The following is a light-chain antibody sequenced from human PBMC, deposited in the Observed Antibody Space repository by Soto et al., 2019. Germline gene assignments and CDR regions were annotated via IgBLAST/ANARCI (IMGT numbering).Light chain of an antibody. CDR3: QQAKSFPWT. CDR2: AAS. Sequence: DIQMAQSPSSLSASVGDRVTITCRASQGIDNWLAWYQQKPGKAPTLLIYAASSLQRGVPSRFSGSGSGTEFTITINSLQPEDFASYFCQQAKSFPWTFGQGTRVEIK. J-gene: IGKJ1*01. V-gene: IGKV1-12*02. CDR1: QGIDNW.